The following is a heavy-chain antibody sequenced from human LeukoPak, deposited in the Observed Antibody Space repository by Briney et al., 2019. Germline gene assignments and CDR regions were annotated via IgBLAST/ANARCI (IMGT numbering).Heavy chain of an antibody. CDR1: GDSISNYY. J-gene: IGHJ4*02. Sequence: SSETLSLTCSVSGDSISNYYWSWIRQPADKGLEWIGRIYSSGSTNYNPSLRSRATMSVDTSKNQFSLKLNSVTAADTAVYYCARGWSYYDSSGYYYAFDYWGQGTLVTVSS. V-gene: IGHV4-4*07. CDR3: ARGWSYYDSSGYYYAFDY. CDR2: IYSSGST. D-gene: IGHD3-22*01.